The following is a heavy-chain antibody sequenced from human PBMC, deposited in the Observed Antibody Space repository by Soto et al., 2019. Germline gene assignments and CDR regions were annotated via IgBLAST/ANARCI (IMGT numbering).Heavy chain of an antibody. Sequence: SETLSLTCTVSGGSISSYYWSWIRQPPGKGLELIGYIYYSGSTNYNPSLKSRVTISVDTSKNQFSLKLSSVTAADTAVYYCARAYGGYADYWGQGALVTVS. CDR3: ARAYGGYADY. CDR1: GGSISSYY. D-gene: IGHD5-12*01. CDR2: IYYSGST. J-gene: IGHJ4*02. V-gene: IGHV4-59*01.